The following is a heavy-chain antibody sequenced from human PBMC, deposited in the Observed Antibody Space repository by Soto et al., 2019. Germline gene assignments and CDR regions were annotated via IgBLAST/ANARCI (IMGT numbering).Heavy chain of an antibody. J-gene: IGHJ4*02. CDR3: ANIHYGSLTY. CDR2: ISGGSDYT. D-gene: IGHD4-17*01. V-gene: IGHV3-11*06. CDR1: RFYFGPAY. Sequence: GGSLRLSCAASRFYFGPAYMICIRQAPGKRLEWVSFISGGSDYTNYADSVRGRFTISRDNDKSLLYLQMNSLRADDTAVYYCANIHYGSLTYWGQGALVTVSS.